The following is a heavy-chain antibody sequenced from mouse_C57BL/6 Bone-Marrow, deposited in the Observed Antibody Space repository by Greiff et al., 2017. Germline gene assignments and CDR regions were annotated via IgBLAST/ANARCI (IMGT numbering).Heavy chain of an antibody. Sequence: QVQLQQPGAELVMPGASVKLSCKASGYTFTSYWMHWVKQRPGQGLEWIGEIDPSDSYTNYNQKFKGKSTLTVDKSSSTAYMQLSSLTSEDSAVYYCARETSYYYGSSPFAYWGQGTLVTVSA. V-gene: IGHV1-69*01. D-gene: IGHD1-1*01. CDR3: ARETSYYYGSSPFAY. CDR2: IDPSDSYT. CDR1: GYTFTSYW. J-gene: IGHJ3*01.